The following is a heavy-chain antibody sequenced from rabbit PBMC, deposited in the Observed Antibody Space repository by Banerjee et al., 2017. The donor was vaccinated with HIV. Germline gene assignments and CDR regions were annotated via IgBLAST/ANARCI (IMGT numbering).Heavy chain of an antibody. Sequence: QEQLVESGGGLVTLGGSLKLTCKASGIDFSLYYMSWVRQAPGKGLEWIAHIDTGSSGSAYYASWARGRFTISKTSSTTVTLQMTSLTAADTATYFCARWTGGLDLWGQGTLVTVS. CDR2: IDTGSSGSA. CDR3: ARWTGGLDL. CDR1: GIDFSLYYM. J-gene: IGHJ3*01. V-gene: IGHV1S45*01.